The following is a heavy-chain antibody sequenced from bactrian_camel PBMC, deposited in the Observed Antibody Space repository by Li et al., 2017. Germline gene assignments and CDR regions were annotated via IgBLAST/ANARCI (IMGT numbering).Heavy chain of an antibody. CDR3: MARRPRNGGLPLQSAPENY. CDR1: GYTYSSCS. D-gene: IGHD3*01. J-gene: IGHJ4*01. V-gene: IGHV3S1*01. CDR2: INPGSGTT. Sequence: HVQLVESGGGLVQPGGSLRLSCAASGYTYSSCSMAWYRQAPGMGLECVSSINPGSGTTSYADSVKGRFTISRDNAKNTLYLQLNSLKTEDTAVYYCMARRPRNGGLPLQSAPENYWGQGTQVTVS.